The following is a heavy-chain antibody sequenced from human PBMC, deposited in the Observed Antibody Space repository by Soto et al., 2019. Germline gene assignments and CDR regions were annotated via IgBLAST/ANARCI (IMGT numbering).Heavy chain of an antibody. Sequence: QVQLEESGGGVVQPGRSLRLSCEASGFTFNTYSMHWVRQPPGKGLEWLAAIWYDGTQTYYADSVKGRFIIPRDNSKKTLYLEMNSLRAEDTAVYYCARAGGTTVTGLWHFDSWGQGTLVTVSS. CDR2: IWYDGTQT. D-gene: IGHD4-17*01. J-gene: IGHJ4*02. CDR1: GFTFNTYS. V-gene: IGHV3-33*01. CDR3: ARAGGTTVTGLWHFDS.